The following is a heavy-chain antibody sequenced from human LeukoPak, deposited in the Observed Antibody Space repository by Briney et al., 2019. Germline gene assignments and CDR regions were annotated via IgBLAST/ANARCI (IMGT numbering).Heavy chain of an antibody. CDR1: GFTFINAW. CDR2: ISYDGSNK. D-gene: IGHD1-26*01. CDR3: AKDLTFVWEPRAYYGMDV. V-gene: IGHV3-30*18. J-gene: IGHJ6*02. Sequence: GGSLRLSCEASGFTFINAWMSWVRQAPGKGLEWVAVISYDGSNKYYADSVKGRFTISRDNSKNTLYLQMNSLRAEDTAVYYCAKDLTFVWEPRAYYGMDVWGQGTTVTVSS.